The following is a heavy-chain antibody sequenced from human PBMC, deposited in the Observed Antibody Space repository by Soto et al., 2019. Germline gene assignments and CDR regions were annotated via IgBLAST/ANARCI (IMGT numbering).Heavy chain of an antibody. CDR1: GDSISSSNW. V-gene: IGHV4-4*02. Sequence: SETLSLTCAVYGDSISSSNWWSWVRQPLKKGLEWIGEIYHSGTTNYNPSLKSRVAISVDKSSNQFSLKLTSLTAADTAVYYCVFRNDGYPYFQHWGQGTLVTVSS. D-gene: IGHD3-22*01. CDR2: IYHSGTT. CDR3: VFRNDGYPYFQH. J-gene: IGHJ1*01.